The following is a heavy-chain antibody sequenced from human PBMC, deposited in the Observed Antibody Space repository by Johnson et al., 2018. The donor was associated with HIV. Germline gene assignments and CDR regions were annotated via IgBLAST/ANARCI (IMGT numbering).Heavy chain of an antibody. J-gene: IGHJ3*02. D-gene: IGHD4-23*01. V-gene: IGHV3-30*02. CDR3: ARAVGTAVGAFDI. CDR2: IQYDGSNK. CDR1: GFTFSSHG. Sequence: QMLLVESGGGVVRPGGSLRLSCVASGFTFSSHGMHWVRQAPGKGLESVAFIQYDGSNKYYADSVKGRVTISRDISKNTLYLQMNMLRAEDTALYYGARAVGTAVGAFDIWGPGTMVTVSS.